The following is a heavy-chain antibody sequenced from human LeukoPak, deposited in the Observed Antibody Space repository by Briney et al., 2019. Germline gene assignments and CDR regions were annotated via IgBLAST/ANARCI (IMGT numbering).Heavy chain of an antibody. CDR3: ARHYSISGDLFDP. CDR2: IYYSGST. CDR1: GGSISTSSYY. J-gene: IGHJ5*02. V-gene: IGHV4-39*01. Sequence: PSETLSLTCTVSGGSISTSSYYWGCIRQPPGKGLGWIGCIYYSGSTYNNPSRKSRVTISVATSKNQFFLKLSSVTAAATAGSICARHYSISGDLFDPWGEKTLVTVSS. D-gene: IGHD5-18*01.